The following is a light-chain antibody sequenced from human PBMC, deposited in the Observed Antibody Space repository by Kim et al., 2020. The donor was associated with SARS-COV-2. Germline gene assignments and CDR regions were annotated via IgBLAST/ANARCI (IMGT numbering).Light chain of an antibody. V-gene: IGLV2-11*01. CDR3: CSYAGSYTRV. Sequence: GQSVTISCTGTSSDVGGYNYVSWYQQHPGKAPKLMIYDVSKRPSGVPDHFSGSKSGNTASLIISGLQAEDEADYYCCSYAGSYTRVFGGGTQLTVL. CDR2: DVS. J-gene: IGLJ3*02. CDR1: SSDVGGYNY.